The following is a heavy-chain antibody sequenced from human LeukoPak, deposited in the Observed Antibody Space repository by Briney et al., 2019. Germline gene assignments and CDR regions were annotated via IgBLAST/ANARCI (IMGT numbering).Heavy chain of an antibody. D-gene: IGHD3-3*02. Sequence: PSETLSLTCTVSGGSISTFYWTWIRQPPGKGLEWIGSIYYSGTTNYNPSLKSRVTISVDTSKNQFFLMVSSVAAADTAVYYCARGGAFRDVVDDDFDFWGQGTLVTVSS. CDR2: IYYSGTT. CDR3: ARGGAFRDVVDDDFDF. CDR1: GGSISTFY. J-gene: IGHJ4*02. V-gene: IGHV4-59*01.